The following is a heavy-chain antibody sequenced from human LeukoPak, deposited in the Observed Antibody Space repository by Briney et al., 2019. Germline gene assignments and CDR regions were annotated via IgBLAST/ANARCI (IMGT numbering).Heavy chain of an antibody. J-gene: IGHJ5*02. Sequence: GGSLRLSCAASGFSFSSYGMHWVRQAPGKGLEWVADIWYDGSNKYYADSVKGRFTISRDNSKNTLYLQMNSLRAEDTAVYYCARAPGGPLRYFDWPPDPWGQGTLVTVSS. CDR3: ARAPGGPLRYFDWPPDP. CDR1: GFSFSSYG. CDR2: IWYDGSNK. D-gene: IGHD3-9*01. V-gene: IGHV3-33*01.